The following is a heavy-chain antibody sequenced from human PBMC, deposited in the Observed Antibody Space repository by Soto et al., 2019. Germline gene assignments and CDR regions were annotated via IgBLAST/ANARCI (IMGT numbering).Heavy chain of an antibody. Sequence: QVQLVESGGGVVQPGRSLRLSCAASGFTFSSYGMHWVRQAPGKGLEWVAVISYDGSNKYYADSVKGRFTISRDNSKNTLYLQRNSLRAEDTAVYYCAKDYHSGATVTKISYWGQGTLVTVSS. V-gene: IGHV3-30*18. CDR3: AKDYHSGATVTKISY. CDR1: GFTFSSYG. J-gene: IGHJ4*02. CDR2: ISYDGSNK. D-gene: IGHD4-17*01.